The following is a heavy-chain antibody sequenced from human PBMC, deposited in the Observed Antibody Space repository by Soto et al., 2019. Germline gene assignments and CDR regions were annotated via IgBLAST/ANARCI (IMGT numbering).Heavy chain of an antibody. CDR1: GFSLDTSGVS. Sequence: QITLTESGPTLVKPTQTLTLTCTFSGFSLDTSGVSVSWIRQSPGKALEWLALIYWDDDKRYSPSLKNRLTITKDTPKNQVGLTMDNMDPVDTGTYDCARRNVNTAMVYWYFDLWGRGTLVTVSS. CDR2: IYWDDDK. V-gene: IGHV2-5*02. J-gene: IGHJ2*01. D-gene: IGHD5-18*01. CDR3: ARRNVNTAMVYWYFDL.